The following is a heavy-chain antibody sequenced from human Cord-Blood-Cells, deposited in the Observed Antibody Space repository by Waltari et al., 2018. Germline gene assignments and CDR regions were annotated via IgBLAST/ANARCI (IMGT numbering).Heavy chain of an antibody. J-gene: IGHJ4*02. CDR3: ARDPIAAAGDY. D-gene: IGHD6-13*01. V-gene: IGHV3-30*04. CDR2: ISYDGSNK. CDR1: GFTFSSYA. Sequence: QVQLVESGGGVVQPGRSLRLSCAASGFTFSSYAMHWVRQAPGKGLEGVAVISYDGSNKYYADSVKGRFTISRDNSKNTLYLQMNSLRAEDTAVYYCARDPIAAAGDYWGQGTLVTVSS.